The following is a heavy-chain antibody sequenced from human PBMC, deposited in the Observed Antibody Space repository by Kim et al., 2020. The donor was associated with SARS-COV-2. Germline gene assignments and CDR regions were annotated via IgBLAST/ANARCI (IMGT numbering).Heavy chain of an antibody. V-gene: IGHV6-1*01. CDR3: ARAAYSSSWYGDYYYRTEV. CDR1: GDSVSSNSAA. J-gene: IGHJ6*02. D-gene: IGHD6-13*01. Sequence: SQTLSLTCAISGDSVSSNSAAWNWIRQSPSRGLEWLGRTYYRSKWYNDYAVSVKSRITINPDTSKNQFSLQLNSVTPEDTAVYYCARAAYSSSWYGDYYYRTEVWGQGTTVTVS. CDR2: TYYRSKWYN.